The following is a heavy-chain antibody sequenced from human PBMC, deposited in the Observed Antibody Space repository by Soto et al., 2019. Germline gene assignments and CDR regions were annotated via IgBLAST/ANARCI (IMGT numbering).Heavy chain of an antibody. CDR1: VFSLSTSGVG. Sequence: QITLQESGPTLVKPPQTLTLTCTFSVFSLSTSGVGVGWIRQPPGKPLEWLALIYSDDDKRYSPSLKSRLTITEDTSKSPVVLTMTNMDPVDTATYYCAHRSGIRYFDWLLSAFDIWGQGTMVTVSS. CDR2: IYSDDDK. V-gene: IGHV2-5*02. J-gene: IGHJ3*02. CDR3: AHRSGIRYFDWLLSAFDI. D-gene: IGHD3-9*01.